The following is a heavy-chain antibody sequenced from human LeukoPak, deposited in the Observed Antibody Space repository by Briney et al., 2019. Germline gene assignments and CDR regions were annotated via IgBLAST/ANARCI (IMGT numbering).Heavy chain of an antibody. Sequence: GGSLRLSCAASGFTFSSYSMNWVRQAPGKGREWVSSISSSSSYIYYADSVKGRFTISRDNAKNSLYLQMNSLRAEDTALYYCARDKGYDSSGYYAYWGQGTLVTVSS. CDR3: ARDKGYDSSGYYAY. D-gene: IGHD3-22*01. V-gene: IGHV3-21*04. CDR2: ISSSSSYI. CDR1: GFTFSSYS. J-gene: IGHJ4*02.